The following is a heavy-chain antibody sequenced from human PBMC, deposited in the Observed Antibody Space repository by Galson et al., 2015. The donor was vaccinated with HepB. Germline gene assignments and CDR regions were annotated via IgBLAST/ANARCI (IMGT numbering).Heavy chain of an antibody. CDR3: AKEGPSIFYGSGSYPSDY. V-gene: IGHV3-30*04. Sequence: SLRLSCAASGFTFNIYAMHWVRQAPGKGLEWVAIISYDGSNKYYADSVKGRFIISRDKSKNTLYLKMNGLRAEDTAVYYCAKEGPSIFYGSGSYPSDYWGQGTRVTVSS. D-gene: IGHD3-10*01. J-gene: IGHJ4*02. CDR2: ISYDGSNK. CDR1: GFTFNIYA.